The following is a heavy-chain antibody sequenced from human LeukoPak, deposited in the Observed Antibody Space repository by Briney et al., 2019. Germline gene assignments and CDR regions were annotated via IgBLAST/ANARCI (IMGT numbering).Heavy chain of an antibody. Sequence: PGGSLRLSCEASGFTFSTYFISWIRQAPGKGLQWVGYITNGGRSTNYADAVKGRFTISRDNAKKSVYLEMTDLRAEDTAVYYCAREASGNYHVFDSWGQGTLVTVSS. D-gene: IGHD1-26*01. J-gene: IGHJ4*02. V-gene: IGHV3-11*04. CDR3: AREASGNYHVFDS. CDR1: GFTFSTYF. CDR2: ITNGGRST.